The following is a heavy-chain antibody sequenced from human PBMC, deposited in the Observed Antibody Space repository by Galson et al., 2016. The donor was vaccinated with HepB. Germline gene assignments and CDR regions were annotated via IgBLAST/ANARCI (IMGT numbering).Heavy chain of an antibody. CDR1: GYTFTTYA. Sequence: SVKVSCKASGYTFTTYAIHWVRQAPGQRLEWMGWINTGSGYTKYSQTFQDRVTISRDTSADIVFMDVGTLTSEDTAVYYCARDGNEGAAAGRSGVGYYGLDVWGQGTTVTVSS. CDR2: INTGSGYT. CDR3: ARDGNEGAAAGRSGVGYYGLDV. J-gene: IGHJ6*02. V-gene: IGHV1-3*04. D-gene: IGHD6-13*01.